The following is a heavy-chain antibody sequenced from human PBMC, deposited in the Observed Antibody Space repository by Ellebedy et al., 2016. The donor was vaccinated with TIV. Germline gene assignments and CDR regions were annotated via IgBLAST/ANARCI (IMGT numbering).Heavy chain of an antibody. V-gene: IGHV1-69*13. D-gene: IGHD3-10*01. J-gene: IGHJ5*02. Sequence: AASVKVSCKASGFTFSRYAVSWVRPAPGQGLEWMGTLIPMYGKTHYAQKLQGRVTIAADESTNTAFMDLSSLKSEDTAIYYCARGEYRNWFDPWGQGTLVTVSS. CDR2: LIPMYGKT. CDR1: GFTFSRYA. CDR3: ARGEYRNWFDP.